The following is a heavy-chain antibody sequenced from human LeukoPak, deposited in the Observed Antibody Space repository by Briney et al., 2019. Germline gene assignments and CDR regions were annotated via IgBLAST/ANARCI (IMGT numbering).Heavy chain of an antibody. CDR3: VRGWGSSVYASAFDV. CDR1: GFAFTNYG. CDR2: IWHDGSKT. D-gene: IGHD6-13*01. V-gene: IGHV3-33*01. J-gene: IGHJ3*01. Sequence: GGSLRLSCVASGFAFTNYGMHWARQAPGKGLEWVAGIWHDGSKTYYADSVKGRFTISRDNSKNTLNLQMNGLRGENTAVYHCVRGWGSSVYASAFDVWGQGTTVTVSS.